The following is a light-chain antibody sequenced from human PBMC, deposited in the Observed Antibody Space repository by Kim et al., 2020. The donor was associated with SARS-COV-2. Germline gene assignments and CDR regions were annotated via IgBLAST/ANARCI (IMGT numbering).Light chain of an antibody. Sequence: SSELTQDPAVSVALGQTVRITCQGDSLRSFYASWFQQKPGQAPVVVIYDKTNRPSGIPDRFSGSTSGNTASLTITGAQAEDEADYYCHSRDRRGDHWVFGGGTQLTVL. V-gene: IGLV3-19*01. J-gene: IGLJ3*02. CDR3: HSRDRRGDHWV. CDR1: SLRSFY. CDR2: DKT.